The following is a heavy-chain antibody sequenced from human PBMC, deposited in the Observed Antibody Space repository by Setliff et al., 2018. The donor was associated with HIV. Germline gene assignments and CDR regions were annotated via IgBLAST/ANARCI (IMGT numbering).Heavy chain of an antibody. CDR2: ISTSGST. V-gene: IGHV4-4*09. J-gene: IGHJ3*02. D-gene: IGHD3-3*01. Sequence: SETLSLTCTVSGGSMNNFYWSWIRQPPGKGLEWIGYISTSGSTKYNPSLKSRVTILVDPSNNQFSLRLSSVTAADTAVYYCARHSDFWSEDAFDIWAQGTVVTVSS. CDR1: GGSMNNFY. CDR3: ARHSDFWSEDAFDI.